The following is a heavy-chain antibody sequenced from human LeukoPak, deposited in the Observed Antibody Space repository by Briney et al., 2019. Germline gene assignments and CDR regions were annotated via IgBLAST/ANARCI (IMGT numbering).Heavy chain of an antibody. CDR1: GGSISSYY. V-gene: IGHV4-59*06. Sequence: PSETLSLTCTVSGGSISSYYWSWIRQPPGMGLEWIGYIYYSGSTYYNPSLKSRVTISVDTSKSQFSLKLSSVTAADTAVYYCARTYYYDSSGYWLDYWGQGTLVTVSS. J-gene: IGHJ4*02. CDR2: IYYSGST. CDR3: ARTYYYDSSGYWLDY. D-gene: IGHD3-22*01.